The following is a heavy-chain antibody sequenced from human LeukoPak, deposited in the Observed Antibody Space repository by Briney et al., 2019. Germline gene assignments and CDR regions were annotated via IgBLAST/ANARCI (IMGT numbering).Heavy chain of an antibody. V-gene: IGHV1-2*02. CDR2: INPNSGGT. D-gene: IGHD2-2*01. J-gene: IGHJ4*02. CDR3: ARGGYCTRTSCFLTDV. CDR1: GYTFTVHN. Sequence: ASVTVSCTASGYTFTVHNIHWERLAPGQGLEWMGWINPNSGGTKFAQKFQGRVTVTRDTSIRTAYMELSRLRSDDTAVYYCARGGYCTRTSCFLTDVWVQGSLVTVSS.